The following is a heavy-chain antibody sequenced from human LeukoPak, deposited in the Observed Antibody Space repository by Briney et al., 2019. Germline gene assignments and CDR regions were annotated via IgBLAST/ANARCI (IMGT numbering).Heavy chain of an antibody. V-gene: IGHV4-30-4*01. J-gene: IGHJ4*02. CDR1: GGSISSGDYY. Sequence: PSETLSLTCTVSGGSISSGDYYWSWIRQPPGKGLEWIGYIYYSGSTYYNPSLKSRVTIPVDTSKNQFSLELSSVTAADTAVYYCARGPYYDFWSGYPFFDFWGQGTLVTVSS. CDR2: IYYSGST. D-gene: IGHD3-3*01. CDR3: ARGPYYDFWSGYPFFDF.